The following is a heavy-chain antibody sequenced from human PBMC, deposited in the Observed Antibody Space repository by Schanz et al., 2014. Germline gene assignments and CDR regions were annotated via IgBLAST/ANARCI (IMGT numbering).Heavy chain of an antibody. CDR2: ISPSSSYI. D-gene: IGHD3-22*01. Sequence: EVQLLESGGGLVQPGGSLRLSCAASGFSFSDYGMHWVRQAPGKGLEYISSISPSSSYIYYADSVKGRFTISRDNSKNTLFLQVNSLRAEDTAVYYCAKDHFGHYDSSGCSDCYYYGMDVWGQGTTVTVSS. V-gene: IGHV3-21*01. CDR1: GFSFSDYG. CDR3: AKDHFGHYDSSGCSDCYYYGMDV. J-gene: IGHJ6*02.